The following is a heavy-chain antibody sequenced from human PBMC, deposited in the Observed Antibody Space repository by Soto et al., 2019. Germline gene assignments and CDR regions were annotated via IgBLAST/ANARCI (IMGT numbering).Heavy chain of an antibody. CDR1: GFTLSTYS. V-gene: IGHV3-23*01. CDR2: GSASGLNK. Sequence: PGGAPRISCAAPGFTLSTYSLAPGRPAPGKGRGGGSGGSASGLNKNYADPPEGRVFISRDNSQKKGSLHMNSPKAEETALYYCAKDRPRRTSGYFFVYWGQGTRVTVPS. J-gene: IGHJ4*02. D-gene: IGHD3-10*01. CDR3: AKDRPRRTSGYFFVY.